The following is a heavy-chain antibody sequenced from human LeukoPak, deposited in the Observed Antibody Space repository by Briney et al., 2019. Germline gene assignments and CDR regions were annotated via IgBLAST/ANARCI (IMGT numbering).Heavy chain of an antibody. J-gene: IGHJ3*02. CDR1: GGSFSGYY. V-gene: IGHV4-34*01. D-gene: IGHD3-22*01. Sequence: PETLSLTCAVYGGSFSGYYWSWIRQPPGKGLEWIGEINHSGSTNYNPSLKSRVTISVDTSKNQFSLKLSSVTAADTAVYYCARGEYYYDSSGYPRSTAFDIWGQGTMVTVSS. CDR3: ARGEYYYDSSGYPRSTAFDI. CDR2: INHSGST.